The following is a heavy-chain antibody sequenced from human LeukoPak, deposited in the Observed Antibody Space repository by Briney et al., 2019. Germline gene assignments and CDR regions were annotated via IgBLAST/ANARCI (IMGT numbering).Heavy chain of an antibody. J-gene: IGHJ3*02. CDR2: IYSGGSI. CDR3: ARALSFDI. V-gene: IGHV3-53*01. Sequence: GGSLRLSCAASGFTVSSNYMSWVRQAPGKGLEWVSIIYSGGSIYYADSVKGRFTISRDNSKNTLYLQMNSLRAEDTAAYYCARALSFDIWGQGTMITVSS. D-gene: IGHD3-3*02. CDR1: GFTVSSNY.